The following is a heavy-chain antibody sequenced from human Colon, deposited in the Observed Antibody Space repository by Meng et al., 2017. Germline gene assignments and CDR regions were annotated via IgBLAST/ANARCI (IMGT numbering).Heavy chain of an antibody. CDR2: IYYSGST. CDR3: ARGGWSLDY. D-gene: IGHD2-15*01. V-gene: IGHV4-59*08. Sequence: QVQLHESGPGLVKPSETLSLTCTVSGGSISSYYWSWMRQPPGKGLEWIGYIYYSGSTNYNPSLKSRVTISVDTSKNQFSLKLSSVTAADTAVYFCARGGWSLDYWGQGTLVTVSS. J-gene: IGHJ4*02. CDR1: GGSISSYY.